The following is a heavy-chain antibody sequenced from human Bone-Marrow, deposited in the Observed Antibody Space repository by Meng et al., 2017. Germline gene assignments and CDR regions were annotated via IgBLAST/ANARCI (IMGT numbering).Heavy chain of an antibody. D-gene: IGHD3-22*01. V-gene: IGHV4-31*01. CDR1: GGSISSGDYY. Sequence: SETLSLTCTVSGGSISSGDYYWAWIRQHPGKGLEWIGYTHYSGSSIYNPSRKSLVTISLDTSQNQFSLKMSSVTAADTAVYYCARYYYDTGGTCRTSWFDPWGQGTLVTVSS. J-gene: IGHJ5*02. CDR2: THYSGSS. CDR3: ARYYYDTGGTCRTSWFDP.